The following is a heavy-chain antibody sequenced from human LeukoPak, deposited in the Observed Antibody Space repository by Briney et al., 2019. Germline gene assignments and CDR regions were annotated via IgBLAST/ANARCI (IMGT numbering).Heavy chain of an antibody. J-gene: IGHJ6*02. D-gene: IGHD2-21*01. CDR3: ARCRKILWGYGMDV. CDR1: GFTFSSYG. CDR2: IRYDGSNK. Sequence: GGSLRLSCAASGFTFSSYGMHWVRQAPGEGLEWVAVIRYDGSNKYYADSVKGRFTISRDNSKNTLYLQMNSLRAEDTAVYYCARCRKILWGYGMDVWGQGTTVTVSS. V-gene: IGHV3-33*01.